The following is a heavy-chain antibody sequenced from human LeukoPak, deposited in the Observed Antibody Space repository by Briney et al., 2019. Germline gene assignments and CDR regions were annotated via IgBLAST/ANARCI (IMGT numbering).Heavy chain of an antibody. CDR3: ARDRGYRSFDY. Sequence: GESLRLSCEASGFTFSTSWMDWVRQAPGKGLEWVANIKPDGTVTTSVDSVKGRFTITRDNAKNSLYLQMNSLRVEDTAVYYCARDRGYRSFDYWGQGTLVTVSS. V-gene: IGHV3-7*01. CDR1: GFTFSTSW. CDR2: IKPDGTVT. D-gene: IGHD6-19*01. J-gene: IGHJ4*02.